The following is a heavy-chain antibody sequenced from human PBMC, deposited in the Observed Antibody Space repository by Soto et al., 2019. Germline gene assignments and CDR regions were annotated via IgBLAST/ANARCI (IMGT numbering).Heavy chain of an antibody. V-gene: IGHV5-51*01. D-gene: IGHD5-18*01. CDR2: IYSGDSDT. CDR1: GYSFTNYW. J-gene: IGHJ6*02. CDR3: ARPHGQYSNCLTAGMDV. Sequence: VESLKISCTASGYSFTNYWIGWVRQMPGKGLEWMGIIYSGDSDTRYSPSFQGQVSISADKSISTAYLQWSSLKASDTAMYYYARPHGQYSNCLTAGMDVWGQRTTDTVSS.